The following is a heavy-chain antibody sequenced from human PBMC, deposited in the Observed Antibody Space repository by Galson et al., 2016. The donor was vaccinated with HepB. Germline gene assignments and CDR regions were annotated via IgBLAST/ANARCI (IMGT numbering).Heavy chain of an antibody. CDR1: GFAFSSHW. J-gene: IGHJ5*02. V-gene: IGHV3-74*01. D-gene: IGHD2-8*01. CDR3: VRSHSVVPTTAYNWFDP. CDR2: INSDGTIS. Sequence: SLRLSCAASGFAFSSHWMHWVRQDLGKGLVWVSRINSDGTISNYADSVKGRFTISRDNAKNTLYLQMNSLGAEDTAVYFCVRSHSVVPTTAYNWFDPWGQGTLVTVSS.